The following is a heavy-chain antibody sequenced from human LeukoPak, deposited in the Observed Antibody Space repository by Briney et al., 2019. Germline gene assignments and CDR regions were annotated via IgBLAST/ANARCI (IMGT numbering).Heavy chain of an antibody. CDR3: AREENIVATSVDY. CDR2: ISSSGSTI. V-gene: IGHV3-11*04. J-gene: IGHJ4*02. Sequence: PGGSLRLSCAASGFTFSDYYMSWIRQAPGKGLEWVSYISSSGSTIYYADSVKGRSTISRDNAKNSLYLQMNSLRAEDTAVYYCAREENIVATSVDYWGQGTLVTVSS. CDR1: GFTFSDYY. D-gene: IGHD5-12*01.